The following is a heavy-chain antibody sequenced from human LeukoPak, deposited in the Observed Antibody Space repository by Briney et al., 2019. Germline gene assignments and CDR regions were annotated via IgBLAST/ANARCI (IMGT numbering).Heavy chain of an antibody. D-gene: IGHD1-26*01. V-gene: IGHV1-24*01. CDR1: GCTLTELS. CDR3: ASDQSGEWELLSGWWFDP. CDR2: FDPEDGET. Sequence: ASVKVSCKVSGCTLTELSMHWVRQAPGKGLEWMGGFDPEDGETIYAQKFQGRVTMTEDTSTDTAYMELSSLRSEDTAVYYCASDQSGEWELLSGWWFDPWGQGTLVTVSS. J-gene: IGHJ5*02.